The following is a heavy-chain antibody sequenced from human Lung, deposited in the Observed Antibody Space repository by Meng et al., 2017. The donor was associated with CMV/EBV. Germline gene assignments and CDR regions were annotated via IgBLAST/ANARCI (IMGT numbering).Heavy chain of an antibody. V-gene: IGHV3-30*04. CDR2: ISYDGSNK. CDR1: GFTFSSYA. Sequence: GESXKISXAASGFTFSSYAMHWVRQAPGKGLEWVAVISYDGSNKYYVDSVKGRFTISRDNSKNTLYLQMNSLRAEDTAVYYCAREMLVVPAATLSYWGQGXLVTVSS. D-gene: IGHD2-2*01. J-gene: IGHJ4*02. CDR3: AREMLVVPAATLSY.